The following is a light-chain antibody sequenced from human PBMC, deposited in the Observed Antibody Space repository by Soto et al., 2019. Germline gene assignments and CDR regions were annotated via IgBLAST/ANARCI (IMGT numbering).Light chain of an antibody. CDR2: DNN. V-gene: IGLV1-40*01. Sequence: QSVLTQPPSVSGAPGQRVTISCTGSSSNIGAGYEVHWYQQFPGTAPKLLIYDNNNRPSGVPDRFSASKSGTSASLAITGLQAEDEADYYGQSYDSSLSALHVFGTGTKVTVL. CDR3: QSYDSSLSALHV. CDR1: SSNIGAGYE. J-gene: IGLJ1*01.